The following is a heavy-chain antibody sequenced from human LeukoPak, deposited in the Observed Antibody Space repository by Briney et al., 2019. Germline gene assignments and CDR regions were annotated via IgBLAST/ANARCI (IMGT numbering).Heavy chain of an antibody. CDR3: AALRGDGSGTIDY. Sequence: SETLSLTCTVSGGSISSYYWGWIRQPPGKGLEWIGSIYYSGSTYYNPSLKSRVTISVDTSKNQFSLKLSSVTAADTAVYYCAALRGDGSGTIDYWGQGTLVTVS. D-gene: IGHD3-10*01. J-gene: IGHJ4*02. CDR1: GGSISSYY. V-gene: IGHV4-39*01. CDR2: IYYSGST.